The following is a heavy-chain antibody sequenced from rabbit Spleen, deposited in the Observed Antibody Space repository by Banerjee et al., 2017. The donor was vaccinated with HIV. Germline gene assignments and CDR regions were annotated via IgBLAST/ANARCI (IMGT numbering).Heavy chain of an antibody. CDR2: IDPFFGTT. J-gene: IGHJ4*01. V-gene: IGHV1S47*01. D-gene: IGHD1-1*01. Sequence: QEQLVESRGGLVTPGGSLKLSCKASGFDFNSYGVSWVRQAPGKGLEWIGYIDPFFGTTYYASWVNGRFTISSHNAQNTLYLQLNSLTVADTATYFCARDPAYASGSGAYIPYLWGPGTLVTVS. CDR3: ARDPAYASGSGAYIPYL. CDR1: GFDFNSYG.